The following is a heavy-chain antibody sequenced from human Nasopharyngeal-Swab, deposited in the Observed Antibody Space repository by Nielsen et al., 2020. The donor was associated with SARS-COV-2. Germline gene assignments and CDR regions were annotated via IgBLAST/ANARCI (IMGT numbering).Heavy chain of an antibody. J-gene: IGHJ4*02. CDR2: IYYSGST. CDR3: ARLDCSGGSCTDY. CDR1: GRSISRGFYY. D-gene: IGHD2-15*01. V-gene: IGHV4-31*03. Sequence: TLSLPCTVSGRSISRGFYYWSWNRQPPGKGLEWIEYIYYSGSTYYNPSLKSRVTISVDTSKNQFSLKLSSVTAADTAVYYCARLDCSGGSCTDYWGQGTLVTVSS.